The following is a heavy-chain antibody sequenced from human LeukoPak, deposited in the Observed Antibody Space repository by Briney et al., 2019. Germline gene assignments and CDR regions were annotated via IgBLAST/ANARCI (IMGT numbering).Heavy chain of an antibody. CDR2: INAGNGNT. CDR1: GYTFTNYA. V-gene: IGHV1-3*01. D-gene: IGHD3-22*01. J-gene: IGHJ4*02. CDR3: ARGSSGYPRYFDY. Sequence: ASVKVSRKASGYTFTNYAMHWVRQAPGQRLEWMGWINAGNGNTKYSQKFQGRVTITRDTSASTAYMELSSLRSEDTAVYYCARGSSGYPRYFDYWGQGSLVTVSS.